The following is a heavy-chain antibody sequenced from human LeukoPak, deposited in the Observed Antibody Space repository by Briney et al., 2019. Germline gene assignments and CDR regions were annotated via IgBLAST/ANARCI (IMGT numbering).Heavy chain of an antibody. J-gene: IGHJ4*02. V-gene: IGHV4-34*01. CDR2: INHSGST. CDR1: GGSFSGYY. Sequence: PSETLSLTCAVYGGSFSGYYWSWIRQPPGKGLEWIAEINHSGSTNYNPSLKSRVTISVDTSKNQFSLKLSSVTAADTAVYYCARGKRGYSSSWYDYWGQGTLVTVSS. D-gene: IGHD6-13*01. CDR3: ARGKRGYSSSWYDY.